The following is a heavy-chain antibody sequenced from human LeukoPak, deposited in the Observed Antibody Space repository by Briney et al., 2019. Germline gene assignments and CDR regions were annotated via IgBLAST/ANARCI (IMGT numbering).Heavy chain of an antibody. CDR2: ISSSSSYI. CDR3: ARGGPLGYCSSTSCYSNY. CDR1: GFTFSSYS. Sequence: GGSLRLSCAASGFTFSSYSMNWVRQAPGKGLEWVSSISSSSSYIYYADSVKGRFTIPRDNAKNSLYLQMNSLRAEDTAVYYCARGGPLGYCSSTSCYSNYWGQGTLVTVSS. J-gene: IGHJ4*02. D-gene: IGHD2-2*02. V-gene: IGHV3-21*01.